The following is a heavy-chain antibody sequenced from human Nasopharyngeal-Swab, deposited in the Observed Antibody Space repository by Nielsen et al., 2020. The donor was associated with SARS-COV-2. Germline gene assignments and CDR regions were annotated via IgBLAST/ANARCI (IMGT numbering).Heavy chain of an antibody. Sequence: WIRQPPGKGLEWVGRTRNKANSYTTEYAASVEGRFTISRDDSKNSLYLQMNSLKTEDTAVYYCARGYCSGGSCPPGYYGMDVWGQGTTVTVSS. J-gene: IGHJ6*02. CDR3: ARGYCSGGSCPPGYYGMDV. D-gene: IGHD2-15*01. V-gene: IGHV3-72*01. CDR2: TRNKANSYTT.